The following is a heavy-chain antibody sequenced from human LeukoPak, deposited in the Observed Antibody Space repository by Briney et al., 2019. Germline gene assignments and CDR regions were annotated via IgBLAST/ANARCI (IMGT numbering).Heavy chain of an antibody. CDR1: GFTFSSYA. J-gene: IGHJ4*02. Sequence: GGSLRLSCAASGFTFSSYAMSWVRQAPGKGLEWVSAISGSGGSTYYADSMKGRFTISRDNSKNTLYLQMNSLRAEDTAVYYCAKGIGDYEYYFDYWGQGTLVTVSS. CDR2: ISGSGGST. D-gene: IGHD4-17*01. V-gene: IGHV3-23*01. CDR3: AKGIGDYEYYFDY.